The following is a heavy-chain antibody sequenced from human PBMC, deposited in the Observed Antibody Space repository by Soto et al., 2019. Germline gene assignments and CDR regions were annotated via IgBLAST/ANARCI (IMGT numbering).Heavy chain of an antibody. V-gene: IGHV3-15*01. CDR1: GFTFSNAW. Sequence: EVQLVESGGGLVKPGGSLRLSCAASGFTFSNAWMSWVRQAPGKGLEWVGRIKSKTDGGTTDYAAPVKGRFTISRDDSKNTLHLQMNSLKTEDTAVYYCTTDRGGYCSSTSCYPIYYYYYMDVWGKGTTVTVSS. D-gene: IGHD2-2*01. CDR3: TTDRGGYCSSTSCYPIYYYYYMDV. CDR2: IKSKTDGGTT. J-gene: IGHJ6*03.